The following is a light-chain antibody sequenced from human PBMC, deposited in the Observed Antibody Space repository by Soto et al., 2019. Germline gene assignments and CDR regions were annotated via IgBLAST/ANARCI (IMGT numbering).Light chain of an antibody. CDR2: AAS. V-gene: IGKV1-39*01. CDR1: ESMSIY. Sequence: DIQLTQSPSSLSASVGDRVTITCRASESMSIYLNWYQHKPGKAPKLLIYAASSLQSGIPSRFSGSGSRTDFTLTISSLQLEDFATYYCQQSYKTPTFGQGTNVEIK. CDR3: QQSYKTPT. J-gene: IGKJ1*01.